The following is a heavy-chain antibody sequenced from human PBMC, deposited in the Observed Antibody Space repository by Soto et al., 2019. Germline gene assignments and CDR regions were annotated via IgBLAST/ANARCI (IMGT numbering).Heavy chain of an antibody. V-gene: IGHV1-2*02. CDR1: GYSFTGYY. J-gene: IGHJ4*02. CDR2: INPDSGAT. CDR3: ARGDYGTGGYPFPYFDY. Sequence: ASVKVSCKASGYSFTGYYIHWVRQAPGQGLEWMGWINPDSGATNYAQNFQGRVTLTSATSISTASMDLTSLTSDDTAVYYCARGDYGTGGYPFPYFDYWGQGTLVTVSS. D-gene: IGHD2-8*02.